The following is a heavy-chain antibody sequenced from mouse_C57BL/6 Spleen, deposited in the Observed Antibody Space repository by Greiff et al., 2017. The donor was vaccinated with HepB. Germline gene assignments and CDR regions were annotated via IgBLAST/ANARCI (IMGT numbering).Heavy chain of an antibody. V-gene: IGHV3-6*01. CDR2: ISYDGSN. J-gene: IGHJ4*01. Sequence: EVQLVESGPGLVKPSQSLSLTCSVTGYSITSGYYWNWIRQFPGNKLEWMGYISYDGSNNYNPSLKNRISITRDTSKNQFFLKLNSVTTEDTATYYCAEGAAGAMDYWGQGTSVTVSS. CDR3: AEGAAGAMDY. CDR1: GYSITSGYY.